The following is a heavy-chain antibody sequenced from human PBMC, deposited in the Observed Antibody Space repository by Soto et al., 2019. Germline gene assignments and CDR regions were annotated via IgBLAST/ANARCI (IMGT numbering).Heavy chain of an antibody. D-gene: IGHD2-21*01. Sequence: SEILSLTCAVSGGSTRSNNWWSWVRQPPGKGLEWIGEIYHSGSTNYNPSLKSRVTISVDKSKNHFSLNLSSVTAADTAVYYCARGGGLVAFNWFDPWGQGTLVTVSS. CDR1: GGSTRSNNW. CDR2: IYHSGST. CDR3: ARGGGLVAFNWFDP. V-gene: IGHV4-4*02. J-gene: IGHJ5*02.